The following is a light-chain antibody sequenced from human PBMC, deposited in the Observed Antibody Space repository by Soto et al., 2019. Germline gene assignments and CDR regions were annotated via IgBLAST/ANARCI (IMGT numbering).Light chain of an antibody. J-gene: IGLJ2*01. V-gene: IGLV1-40*01. CDR3: SSYAGDNNLV. Sequence: SVLTQPPSVSGAPRQRVTISCTGSSANIGAAYNVDWYQQLPGTAPKLLIYGNNNRPSGVPARFSGSKSGTSASLAIAGLQAEDEGDYYCSSYAGDNNLVFGGGTKVTVL. CDR2: GNN. CDR1: SANIGAAYN.